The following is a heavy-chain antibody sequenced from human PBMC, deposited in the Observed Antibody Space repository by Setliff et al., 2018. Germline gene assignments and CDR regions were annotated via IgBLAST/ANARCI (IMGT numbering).Heavy chain of an antibody. D-gene: IGHD3-22*01. CDR2: ISGNSYYI. CDR1: GFNFNTHT. V-gene: IGHV3-21*04. CDR3: AKPYDSSGYYHVGVDYFDN. Sequence: GGSLRLSCAAFGFNFNTHTLSWVRQAPGKGLEWVSAISGNSYYINYVDSVKGRFTVSRDNDRNSVSLQMNSLTAEDTAIYYCAKPYDSSGYYHVGVDYFDNWGQGTLVTVSS. J-gene: IGHJ4*02.